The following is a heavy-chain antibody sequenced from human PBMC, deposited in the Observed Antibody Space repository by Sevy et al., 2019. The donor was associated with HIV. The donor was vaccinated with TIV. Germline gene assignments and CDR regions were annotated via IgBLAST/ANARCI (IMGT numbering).Heavy chain of an antibody. J-gene: IGHJ4*02. CDR2: IHTDGSSS. CDR3: ARAGIGDFWSGYYGIDH. Sequence: GGSLRLSCAASGFTFRNYWMHWVRQAPGKGLVSVSYIHTDGSSSYYADYVKGRFTISRDNAQNTLYLQMNSLRAEDTAVYYCARAGIGDFWSGYYGIDHWGQGTLVTVSP. V-gene: IGHV3-74*01. D-gene: IGHD3-3*01. CDR1: GFTFRNYW.